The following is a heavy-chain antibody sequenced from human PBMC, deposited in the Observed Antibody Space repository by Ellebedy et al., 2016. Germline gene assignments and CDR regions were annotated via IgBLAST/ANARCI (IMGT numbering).Heavy chain of an antibody. CDR2: IYYSGST. CDR1: GGSISSYY. Sequence: SETLSLTCTVSGGSISSYYWGWIRQPPGKGLEWIGSIYYSGSTYYNPSLKSRVTISVDTSKNQFSLKLSSVTAADTAVYYCARHRLGGVVIIDYWGQGTLVTVSS. CDR3: ARHRLGGVVIIDY. V-gene: IGHV4-39*01. J-gene: IGHJ4*02. D-gene: IGHD3-3*01.